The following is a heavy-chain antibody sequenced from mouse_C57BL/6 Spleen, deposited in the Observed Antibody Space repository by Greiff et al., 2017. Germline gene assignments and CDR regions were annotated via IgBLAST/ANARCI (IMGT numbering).Heavy chain of an antibody. CDR3: ASEIYFSFDY. V-gene: IGHV3-6*01. CDR1: GYSITSGYY. D-gene: IGHD2-1*01. J-gene: IGHJ2*01. Sequence: EVQVVESGPGLVKPSQSLSLTCSVTGYSITSGYYWNWIRQFPGNKLEWMGYISYDGSNNYNPSLKNRISSTRDTSKNQFFLKLNSVTTEDTATYYCASEIYFSFDYWGQGTTLTVSS. CDR2: ISYDGSN.